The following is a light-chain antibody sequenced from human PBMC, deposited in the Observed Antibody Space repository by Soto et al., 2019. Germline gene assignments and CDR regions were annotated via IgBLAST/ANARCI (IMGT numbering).Light chain of an antibody. CDR2: WAS. Sequence: DIVXXQSPXSLAVSLGERATINCKSSQSVLYSSNNKNXLAWYQQKPGQPPKLLIYWASTRESGVPDRFSGSGSGTDFTLTISSLQAEDVAVYYCQQYYSTPWTFGQGTKVEIK. V-gene: IGKV4-1*01. CDR3: QQYYSTPWT. J-gene: IGKJ1*01. CDR1: QSVLYSSNNKNX.